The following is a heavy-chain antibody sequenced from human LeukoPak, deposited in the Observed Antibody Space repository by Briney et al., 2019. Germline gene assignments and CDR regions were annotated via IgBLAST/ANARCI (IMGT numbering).Heavy chain of an antibody. V-gene: IGHV3-74*01. CDR1: GFTSSSYW. J-gene: IGHJ3*02. CDR3: ARGGRGGAFDI. CDR2: INTDGSRT. Sequence: PGGSLRLSCAASGFTSSSYWMHWVRQAPGKGLVWVSRINTDGSRTTYADSVKGRFTISRDYAKNTLYLQMNSLRAEDAAVYYCARGGRGGAFDIWGQGTMVTVSS. D-gene: IGHD3-10*01.